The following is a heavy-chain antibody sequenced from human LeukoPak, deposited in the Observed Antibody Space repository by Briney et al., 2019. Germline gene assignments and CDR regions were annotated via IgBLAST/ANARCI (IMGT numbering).Heavy chain of an antibody. Sequence: PGGSLRLSCTASGFSLSGYWMSWVRQAPGKGPEWLANIKEDGSRRYYSESVRGRFTISRDNSENSLYLQMSSLRAEDTGIYYCAKGGHYSFFDYWGQGTLVTVSS. V-gene: IGHV3-7*03. CDR2: IKEDGSRR. D-gene: IGHD4-11*01. CDR3: AKGGHYSFFDY. J-gene: IGHJ4*02. CDR1: GFSLSGYW.